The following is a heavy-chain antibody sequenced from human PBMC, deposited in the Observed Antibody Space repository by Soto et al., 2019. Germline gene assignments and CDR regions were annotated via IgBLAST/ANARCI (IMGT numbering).Heavy chain of an antibody. J-gene: IGHJ4*02. V-gene: IGHV1-18*01. CDR3: ARGGDGSNFGAVY. CDR2: ISANIGNT. CDR1: GYTLTNDG. D-gene: IGHD2-21*01. Sequence: ASVEVSCKASGYTLTNDGITWVRQAPGQGLEWMGGISANIGNTNYAQRLQGRVTVTADKSTNTVYMELRSLRSDDTAVYYCARGGDGSNFGAVYWGQGTPVTVSS.